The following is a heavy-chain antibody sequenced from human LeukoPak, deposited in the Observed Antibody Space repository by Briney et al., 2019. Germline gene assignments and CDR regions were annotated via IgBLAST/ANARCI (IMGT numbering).Heavy chain of an antibody. D-gene: IGHD3-10*01. CDR2: INSGNGDT. J-gene: IGHJ5*02. CDR1: GYIFSDYA. Sequence: GASVKVSCKASGYIFSDYAMHWVRQAPGQSLEWMGWINSGNGDTIYSQKFQDRLTISRNTSATTVCMELSSLRSEDTAVYYCASLWFGELAPFDPWGQGTLVTVSS. CDR3: ASLWFGELAPFDP. V-gene: IGHV1-3*01.